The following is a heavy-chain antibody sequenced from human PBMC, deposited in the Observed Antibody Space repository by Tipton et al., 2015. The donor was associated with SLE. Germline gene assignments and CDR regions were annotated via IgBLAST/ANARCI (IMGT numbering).Heavy chain of an antibody. V-gene: IGHV3-20*04. J-gene: IGHJ5*01. D-gene: IGHD1-26*01. CDR3: TRDIWSIGYYRTTVDS. CDR2: LNWSGGST. Sequence: GSLRLSCMASGFKFDDYGMSWVRQVPGKGLEWVAGLNWSGGSTGYAESVKGRFTISRDNVKMALYLHMNNLRAEDTAVYYCTRDIWSIGYYRTTVDSWGQGTLVIVSS. CDR1: GFKFDDYG.